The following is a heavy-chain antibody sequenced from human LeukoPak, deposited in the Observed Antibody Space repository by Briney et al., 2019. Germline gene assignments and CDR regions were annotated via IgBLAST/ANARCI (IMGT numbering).Heavy chain of an antibody. CDR3: AKARTYIVGARRDWFDP. CDR1: GFTFSSYA. J-gene: IGHJ5*02. Sequence: PGASLRLSCAASGFTFSSYAMSWVRQAPGKGLEWVSAISGSGGSTYYADSVKGRFTISRDNSKNTLYLQMNSLRAEDTAVYYCAKARTYIVGARRDWFDPWGQGTLVTVSS. V-gene: IGHV3-23*01. CDR2: ISGSGGST. D-gene: IGHD1-26*01.